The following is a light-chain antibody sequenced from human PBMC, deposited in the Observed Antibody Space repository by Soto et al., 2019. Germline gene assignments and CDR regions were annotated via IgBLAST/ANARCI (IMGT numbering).Light chain of an antibody. J-gene: IGKJ2*01. CDR1: QSILSTSDNNNY. V-gene: IGKV4-1*01. Sequence: DIVMAQSPDSLAVSLGERATVNCRSSQSILSTSDNNNYLAWYQQKPGQPPNALIYWASNRQSGVPDRFSGSGSGTDFTLTINNLQAEDVAVYYCQQYYSSLHSFGQGTKLEIK. CDR2: WAS. CDR3: QQYYSSLHS.